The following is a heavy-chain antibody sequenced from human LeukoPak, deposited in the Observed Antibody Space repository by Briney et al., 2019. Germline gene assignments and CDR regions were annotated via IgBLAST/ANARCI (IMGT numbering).Heavy chain of an antibody. D-gene: IGHD3-16*02. J-gene: IGHJ3*02. Sequence: PSETLSLTCTVSGGSISTYYWSWIRQPPGKGLEWIGYISYSGNTNYNPSLKSRVTMSVDTSKNQFSLKLSSVTAADTAVYYCARRWDYVWGSYRYAFDIWGQGTMVTVSS. CDR1: GGSISTYY. CDR3: ARRWDYVWGSYRYAFDI. V-gene: IGHV4-59*01. CDR2: ISYSGNT.